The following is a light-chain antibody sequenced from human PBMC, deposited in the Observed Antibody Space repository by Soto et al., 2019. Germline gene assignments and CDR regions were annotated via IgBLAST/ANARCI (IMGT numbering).Light chain of an antibody. CDR3: QQYGGSMT. J-gene: IGKJ5*01. CDR1: QSFSSNY. Sequence: EIVLTQSPGTLSLSPGDTATLSCRASQSFSSNYLAWYQQRPGQAPKLLIYDISSRATGIPDRFSGSGSGTDFTLTITRLDPEDFAVYYCQQYGGSMTFGQGTRLEIE. CDR2: DIS. V-gene: IGKV3-20*01.